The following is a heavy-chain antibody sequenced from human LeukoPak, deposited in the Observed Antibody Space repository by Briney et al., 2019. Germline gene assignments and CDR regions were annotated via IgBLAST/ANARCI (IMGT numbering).Heavy chain of an antibody. D-gene: IGHD2-2*01. CDR1: GYTFTSYG. CDR3: ARDCSSTSCSLPGDWFDP. V-gene: IGHV1-18*01. CDR2: ISAYNGNT. J-gene: IGHJ5*02. Sequence: GASVKVSCKASGYTFTSYGISWVRQAPGQELEWMGWISAYNGNTNYAQKLQGRVTMTTDTSTSTAYMELRSLRSDDTAVYYCARDCSSTSCSLPGDWFDPWGQGTLVTVSS.